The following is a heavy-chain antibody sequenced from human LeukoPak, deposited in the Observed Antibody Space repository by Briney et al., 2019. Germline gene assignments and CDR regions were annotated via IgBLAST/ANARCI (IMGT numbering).Heavy chain of an antibody. CDR1: GGSISGYY. CDR2: IYTSGST. V-gene: IGHV4-4*07. Sequence: SETLSLTCTVSGGSISGYYWSWIRQPAGKGLEWIGRIYTSGSTNYNPSLKSRVTMSVDTSQNQFSLKLSSVTAADTAMYFCARRPEGIYNDVFDIWGQGTMVTVSS. D-gene: IGHD5-24*01. J-gene: IGHJ3*02. CDR3: ARRPEGIYNDVFDI.